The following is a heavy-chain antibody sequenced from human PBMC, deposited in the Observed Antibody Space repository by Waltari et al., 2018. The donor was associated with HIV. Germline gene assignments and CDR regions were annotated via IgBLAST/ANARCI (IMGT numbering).Heavy chain of an antibody. CDR2: LNTGNSVT. J-gene: IGHJ4*02. CDR3: QRRVGGGAAAASLGY. CDR1: GYSFTNYW. V-gene: IGHV5-51*03. Sequence: EVQLVQSGAEVKKPGESLKISCTGSGYSFTNYWIGWVRQTPGKGLEWMGTLNTGNSVTGVGPSCEGKGSIAPDKSISTPCLSWSSRRTSDTAMYYCQRRVGGGAAAASLGYWGQGTLVTVSS. D-gene: IGHD6-13*01.